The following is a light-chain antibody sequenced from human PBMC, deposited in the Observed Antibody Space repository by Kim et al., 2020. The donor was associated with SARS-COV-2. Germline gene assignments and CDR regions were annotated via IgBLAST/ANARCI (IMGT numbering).Light chain of an antibody. CDR1: GGSIARDV. CDR3: QSFEGDNHRV. V-gene: IGLV6-57*03. CDR2: ETR. Sequence: AVTNACTPSGGSIARDVVHWYRQRPGSAPTIVVYETRQRPSGVPDRFSGSIDTSSNSASLSISGLETENEADYFCQSFEGDNHRVFGGGTQLTVL. J-gene: IGLJ3*02.